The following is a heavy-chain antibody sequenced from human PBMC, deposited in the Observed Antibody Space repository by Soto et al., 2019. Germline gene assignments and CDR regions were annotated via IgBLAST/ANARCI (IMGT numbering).Heavy chain of an antibody. CDR3: AKDLTYSSSWYRHYYGMDV. V-gene: IGHV3-30*18. CDR1: GFTFSSYG. CDR2: ISYDGSNK. Sequence: QVQLVESGGGVVQPGRSLRLSCAASGFTFSSYGMHWVRQAPGKGLEWVAVISYDGSNKYYADSVKGRFTISRDNSKNTLYLQMNSLRAEDTAVYYGAKDLTYSSSWYRHYYGMDVWGQGTTVTVSS. D-gene: IGHD6-13*01. J-gene: IGHJ6*02.